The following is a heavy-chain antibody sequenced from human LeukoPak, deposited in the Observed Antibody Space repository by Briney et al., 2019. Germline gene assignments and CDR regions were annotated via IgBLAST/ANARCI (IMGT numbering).Heavy chain of an antibody. CDR1: GYTLTELS. D-gene: IGHD1-1*01. V-gene: IGHV1-24*01. Sequence: ASVKVSCKVSGYTLTELSLHWVRQAPGKGLEWMGRFDPEDGETIYARKFQGRVTMTEDTSTDTAYMELSSLRSEDAAVYFCAVSLTTGGYYGMDVWGQGTTVTVSS. CDR3: AVSLTTGGYYGMDV. CDR2: FDPEDGET. J-gene: IGHJ6*02.